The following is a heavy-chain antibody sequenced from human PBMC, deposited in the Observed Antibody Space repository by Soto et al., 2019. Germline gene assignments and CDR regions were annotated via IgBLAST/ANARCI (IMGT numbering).Heavy chain of an antibody. D-gene: IGHD3-22*01. CDR3: ARCYDSSGYLFIFDY. CDR2: INPSGGST. Sequence: ASVKVSCKASGYTFTSYYMHWVRQAPGQGLEWMGMINPSGGSTSYAQKFQGRVTMTRDTSTSTVYMELSSLRSEDTAVYYCARCYDSSGYLFIFDYWGQGTLVTVSS. J-gene: IGHJ4*02. V-gene: IGHV1-46*01. CDR1: GYTFTSYY.